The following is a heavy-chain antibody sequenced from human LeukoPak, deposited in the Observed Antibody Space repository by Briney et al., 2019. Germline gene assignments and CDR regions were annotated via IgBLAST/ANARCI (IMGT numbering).Heavy chain of an antibody. Sequence: GGSLRLPCAASGFTFSNHAMSWVRQAPGKGLEWVSSISGGGDRINYADSVKGRFTISRENSRNRVYVEMNNLGAGDTAVYYCARIVATIGYYYYYYMDVWGKGTTVTISS. V-gene: IGHV3-23*01. CDR3: ARIVATIGYYYYYYMDV. CDR2: ISGGGDRI. D-gene: IGHD5-12*01. J-gene: IGHJ6*03. CDR1: GFTFSNHA.